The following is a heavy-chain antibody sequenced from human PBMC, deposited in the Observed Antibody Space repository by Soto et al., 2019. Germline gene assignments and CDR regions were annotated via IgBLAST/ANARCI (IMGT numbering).Heavy chain of an antibody. CDR3: ATDLFRKPVYSSGWGERKPPGLLDV. J-gene: IGHJ6*02. CDR1: GYTLTELS. CDR2: FDPEDGET. V-gene: IGHV1-24*01. D-gene: IGHD6-19*01. Sequence: ASVKVSCKVSGYTLTELSMHWVRQAPGKGLEWMGGFDPEDGETIYAQKFQGRVTMTEDTSTDTAYMELSSLRSEDTAVYYCATDLFRKPVYSSGWGERKPPGLLDVWGQGTTVTVSS.